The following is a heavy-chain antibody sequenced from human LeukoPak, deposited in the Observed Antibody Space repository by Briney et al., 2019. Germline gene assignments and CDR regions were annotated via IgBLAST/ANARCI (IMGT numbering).Heavy chain of an antibody. CDR1: GFTFSSYA. CDR2: ISGSGGST. D-gene: IGHD3-10*01. Sequence: PGGSLRLSCAASGFTFSSYAMSWVRQAPGKGLEWVSAISGSGGSTYYADSVKGRFTISRDNSKNTLYLQMNSLRAEDTAVYYCAKSRVPYGSGSAGYYGMDVGGQGTTVTVSS. CDR3: AKSRVPYGSGSAGYYGMDV. J-gene: IGHJ6*02. V-gene: IGHV3-23*01.